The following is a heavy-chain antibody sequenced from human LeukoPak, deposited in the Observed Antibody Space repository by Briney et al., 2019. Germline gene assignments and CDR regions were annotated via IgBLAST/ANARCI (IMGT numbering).Heavy chain of an antibody. D-gene: IGHD1-26*01. CDR2: IKQDGSEK. CDR3: ARASYRYRPRPPAYGMDV. CDR1: GFTFSSYW. J-gene: IGHJ6*02. Sequence: GGSLRLSYAASGFTFSSYWMNWVRQAPGKGLEWVANIKQDGSEKYYVDSVKGRFTISRDNAENSLYLQMNSLRAEDTAVYYCARASYRYRPRPPAYGMDVWGQGTTVTVSS. V-gene: IGHV3-7*03.